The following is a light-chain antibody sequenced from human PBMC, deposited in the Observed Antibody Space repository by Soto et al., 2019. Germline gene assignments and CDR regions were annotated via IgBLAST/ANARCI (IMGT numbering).Light chain of an antibody. J-gene: IGKJ2*01. CDR3: QQYNGYPYP. Sequence: DIQMTQSPSTLSASVGDRVTITCRASQSISSWLAWYQQKPGNAPKVLIYKASNLETGVPSRFSSSGSETEFTLTISSMQPDEFAAYDCQQYNGYPYPFSQGTKLEIK. V-gene: IGKV1-5*03. CDR1: QSISSW. CDR2: KAS.